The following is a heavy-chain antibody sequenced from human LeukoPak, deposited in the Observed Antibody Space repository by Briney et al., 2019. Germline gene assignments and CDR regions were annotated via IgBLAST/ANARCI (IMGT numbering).Heavy chain of an antibody. V-gene: IGHV4-34*01. D-gene: IGHD1-14*01. CDR2: INHSGST. J-gene: IGHJ4*02. Sequence: SETLSLTCAVYGGSFSGYYWSWIRQPPGKGLEWIGEINHSGSTNYNPSLKGRVTISVDTSKNQFSLKLSSVTAADTAVYYCARSPPTRPYIYLLSGTNFDYWGQGTLVTVSS. CDR3: ARSPPTRPYIYLLSGTNFDY. CDR1: GGSFSGYY.